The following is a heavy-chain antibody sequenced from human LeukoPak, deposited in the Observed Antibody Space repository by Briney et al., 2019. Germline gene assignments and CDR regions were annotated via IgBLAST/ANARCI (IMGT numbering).Heavy chain of an antibody. CDR3: ARSTTTPYPAFDI. CDR2: IYHSGDT. Sequence: SETLSLTCTVSGASIISTSHYWGWIRQPPGKGLEWVGSIYHSGDTYYNPSLKSPVTMSVDTSKTQFSLKLNSVTAADTAVYYCARSTTTPYPAFDIWGQGTMVTVSS. J-gene: IGHJ3*02. CDR1: GASIISTSHY. D-gene: IGHD2/OR15-2a*01. V-gene: IGHV4-39*01.